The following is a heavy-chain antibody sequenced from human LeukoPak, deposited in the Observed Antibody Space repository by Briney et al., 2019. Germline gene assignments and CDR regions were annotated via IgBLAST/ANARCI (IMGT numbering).Heavy chain of an antibody. CDR1: GYTFTSYG. CDR2: ISAYNGNT. V-gene: IGHV1-18*01. J-gene: IGHJ6*03. CDR3: ARPYYYDSRGYYMDV. D-gene: IGHD3-22*01. Sequence: ASVKVSCKASGYTFTSYGISWVRQAPGQGLEWMGWISAYNGNTNYAQKFQGRVTITADKSTSTAYMELSSLRSEDTAVYYCARPYYYDSRGYYMDVWGKGTTVTVSS.